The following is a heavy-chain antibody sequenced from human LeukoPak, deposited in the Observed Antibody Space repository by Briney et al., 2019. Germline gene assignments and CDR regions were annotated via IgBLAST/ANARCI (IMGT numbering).Heavy chain of an antibody. D-gene: IGHD2-15*01. J-gene: IGHJ6*03. V-gene: IGHV4-34*01. CDR3: ARRLGGGSCYSINDYYYMDV. CDR1: GGSFSGYY. CDR2: INHSGST. Sequence: SETLSLTCAVYGGSFSGYYWRWIRQPPGKGLEWIGEINHSGSTNYNPSLKSRVTISVDTSKNQFSLKLSSVTAADTAVYYCARRLGGGSCYSINDYYYMDVWGKGTTVTVSS.